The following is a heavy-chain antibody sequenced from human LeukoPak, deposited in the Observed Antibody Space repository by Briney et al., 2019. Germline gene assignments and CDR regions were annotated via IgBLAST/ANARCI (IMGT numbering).Heavy chain of an antibody. D-gene: IGHD3-3*02. CDR1: GFTITNAR. CDR2: IKSKIDGGTT. J-gene: IGHJ4*02. V-gene: IGHV3-15*01. Sequence: RAGGSLTLSCVASGFTITNARMGWVRQAPGKGLEWVGLIKSKIDGGTTDFAAPVKGRFTISIDDSKHTLYLQMNSLKSEDTGVYYCTTGYGHSDFDYWGQGTLVTVSS. CDR3: TTGYGHSDFDY.